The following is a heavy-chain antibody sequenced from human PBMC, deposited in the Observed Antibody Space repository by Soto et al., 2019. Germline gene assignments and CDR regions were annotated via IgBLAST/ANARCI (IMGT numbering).Heavy chain of an antibody. J-gene: IGHJ4*02. D-gene: IGHD6-6*01. CDR1: GGSISSYY. V-gene: IGHV4-59*08. CDR2: IYYSGST. Sequence: QVQLQESGPGLVKPSETLSLTCTVSGGSISSYYWSWIRQPPGKGLEWIGYIYYSGSTNYNPSLKSRVTISVDTSKNQFSLKLSSVTAADTAVYYCARFSYSSSAIDYWGQGTLVTVSS. CDR3: ARFSYSSSAIDY.